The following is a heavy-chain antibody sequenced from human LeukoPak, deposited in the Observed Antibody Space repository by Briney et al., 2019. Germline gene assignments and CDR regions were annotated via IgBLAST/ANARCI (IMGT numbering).Heavy chain of an antibody. CDR1: GSIFTSYW. V-gene: IGHV5-51*01. D-gene: IGHD6-13*01. CDR2: IYPVDSDT. Sequence: GESLEISWKGSGSIFTSYWIGWVRQLPGKGLKWMRIIYPVDSDTSYSPSFQGQVTISADKSISTAYLQWSSLKASDTAMYYCARPRSRIAEHAFDIWGQGTMVTVS. CDR3: ARPRSRIAEHAFDI. J-gene: IGHJ3*02.